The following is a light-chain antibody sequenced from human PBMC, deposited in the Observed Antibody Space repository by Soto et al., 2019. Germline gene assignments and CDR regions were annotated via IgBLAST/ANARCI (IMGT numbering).Light chain of an antibody. V-gene: IGKV3-11*01. CDR2: DAS. J-gene: IGKJ5*01. Sequence: EIVWTQSPVTRSLCPEQGAALSCRASQSISNSLAWYQQKPGQAPRLLIYDASNRAPGIPARFSGGGSGTDFTLTIDNLEPEDFAIYYCQQRSNWPPISFGQGTRLEI. CDR3: QQRSNWPPIS. CDR1: QSISNS.